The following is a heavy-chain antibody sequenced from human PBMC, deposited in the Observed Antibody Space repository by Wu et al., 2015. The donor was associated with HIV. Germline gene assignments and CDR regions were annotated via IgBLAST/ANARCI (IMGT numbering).Heavy chain of an antibody. D-gene: IGHD3-10*01. V-gene: IGHV1-24*01. Sequence: QVPLVQSGAEVRKPGASVKVSCKVSGYTLSKLSMHWVRQTPGKGLEWMGGFDSKDGEIVYAQNFQGRLTMTEDTSTDTAYVELRSLRFEDTAVYYCTTLRGGYYAGSDIPAAFDIWGQGTMVTVSP. CDR3: TTLRGGYYAGSDIPAAFDI. J-gene: IGHJ3*02. CDR2: FDSKDGEI. CDR1: GYTLSKLS.